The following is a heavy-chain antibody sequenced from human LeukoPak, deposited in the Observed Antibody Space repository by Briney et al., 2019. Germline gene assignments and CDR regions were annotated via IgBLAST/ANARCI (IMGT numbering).Heavy chain of an antibody. CDR3: SRHVYSSSWYGGFDI. CDR2: IDPSDFYI. D-gene: IGHD6-13*01. V-gene: IGHV5-10-1*01. Sequence: GESLRISCKSSGYSFTSYWISWVRQMPGKGLEWMGRIDPSDFYINYNPSFQGHVTISADKSISTAYLQWNSLKASDTAIYYCSRHVYSSSWYGGFDIWGQGTMVTVSP. CDR1: GYSFTSYW. J-gene: IGHJ3*02.